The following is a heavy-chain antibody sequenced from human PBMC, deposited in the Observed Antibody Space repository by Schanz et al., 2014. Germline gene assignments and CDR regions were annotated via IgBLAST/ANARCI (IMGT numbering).Heavy chain of an antibody. V-gene: IGHV3-23*04. CDR3: AKEKEEVAADGSFFDY. CDR2: ISPTGSST. Sequence: EVRLVESGGGLVKPGGSLRLSCAASGFTFTTYAMTWVRQAPGKGLEWVSNISPTGSSTYYADSVKGRFIISRDNSKNTVNLQMNSLRAEDTAVYYCAKEKEEVAADGSFFDYWGQGTLVTVSS. D-gene: IGHD6-13*01. CDR1: GFTFTTYA. J-gene: IGHJ4*02.